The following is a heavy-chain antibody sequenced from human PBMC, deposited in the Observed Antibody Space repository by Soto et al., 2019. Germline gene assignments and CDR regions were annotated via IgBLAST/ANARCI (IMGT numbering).Heavy chain of an antibody. Sequence: AGGSLRLSCAASGFTFSSYWMSWVRQAPGKGLEWVANIKQDGSEKYYVDSVKGRFTISRDNAKNSLYLQMNSLRAEDTAVYYCAREGWLQSVYYYYGMDVWGQGTTVTVSS. CDR3: AREGWLQSVYYYYGMDV. CDR2: IKQDGSEK. D-gene: IGHD5-12*01. V-gene: IGHV3-7*03. J-gene: IGHJ6*02. CDR1: GFTFSSYW.